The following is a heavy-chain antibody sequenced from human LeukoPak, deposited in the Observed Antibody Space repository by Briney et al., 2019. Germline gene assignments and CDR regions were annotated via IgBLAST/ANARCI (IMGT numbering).Heavy chain of an antibody. CDR2: IYYSGST. CDR3: ASQYYYDSSGYSRRAFDI. Sequence: SETLSLTCTVSGGSISSSSYYWGWIRQPPGKGLEWIGSIYYSGSTYYNPSLKSRVTISVDTSKNQFSLKLSSVTAADTAVYYYASQYYYDSSGYSRRAFDIWGQGTMVTVSS. D-gene: IGHD3-22*01. CDR1: GGSISSSSYY. V-gene: IGHV4-39*01. J-gene: IGHJ3*02.